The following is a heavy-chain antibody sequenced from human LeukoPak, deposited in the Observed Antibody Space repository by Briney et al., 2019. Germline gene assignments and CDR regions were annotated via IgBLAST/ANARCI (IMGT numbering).Heavy chain of an antibody. D-gene: IGHD3-10*01. CDR2: IYTSGST. CDR3: ARRAYYGSGSYYMDV. V-gene: IGHV4-4*09. Sequence: SETLSLTCTVSGGSISNYYWSWIRQPPGKGLEWIGYIYTSGSTNYNPSLKSRVTISVDTSKNQFSLKLSSVTAADTAVYYCARRAYYGSGSYYMDVWGKGTTVTVSS. CDR1: GGSISNYY. J-gene: IGHJ6*03.